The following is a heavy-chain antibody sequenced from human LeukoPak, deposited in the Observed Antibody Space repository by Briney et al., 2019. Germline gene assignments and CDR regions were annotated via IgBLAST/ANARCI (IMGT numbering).Heavy chain of an antibody. Sequence: GGSLRLSCAASGFSFSTYGMHWVRQAPGKGLEWVSTIYTGGNTYYAASVKGRFTISRDFSKNTVFLHMNSLRAEDTAMYYCARGDDSGYYDYFDYWGQGALVTVSS. D-gene: IGHD3-22*01. CDR1: GFSFSTYG. CDR3: ARGDDSGYYDYFDY. CDR2: IYTGGNT. J-gene: IGHJ4*02. V-gene: IGHV3-53*01.